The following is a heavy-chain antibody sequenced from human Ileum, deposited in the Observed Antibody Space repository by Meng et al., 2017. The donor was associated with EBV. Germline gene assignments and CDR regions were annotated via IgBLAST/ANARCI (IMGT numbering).Heavy chain of an antibody. CDR1: GGPFSGYY. V-gene: IGHV4-34*01. Sequence: QVQRAPWGAGLLNPSDTLSRTCAVYGGPFSGYYWTWIRQPPGKGLEGIGEINHSGSTNYNPSLKSRVTISVDKNQFSLKLSSVTAADTAVYYCARGFYTYGSSCFDYWGQGTLVTVFS. D-gene: IGHD6-13*01. J-gene: IGHJ4*02. CDR2: INHSGST. CDR3: ARGFYTYGSSCFDY.